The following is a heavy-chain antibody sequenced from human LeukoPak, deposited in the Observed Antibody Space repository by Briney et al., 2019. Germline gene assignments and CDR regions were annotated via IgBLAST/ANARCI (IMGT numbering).Heavy chain of an antibody. D-gene: IGHD6-13*01. J-gene: IGHJ4*02. CDR2: TRNKADRFVT. Sequence: GGSLRLSCAASGFIISEYYIDWVRQAPGKGLEWVGRTRNKADRFVTDYAASVKGRFTISRDDSRNSLYLQMSNLKTEDTAVYYCAREFWYTFGSWGQGTLVTVSS. CDR3: AREFWYTFGS. V-gene: IGHV3-72*01. CDR1: GFIISEYY.